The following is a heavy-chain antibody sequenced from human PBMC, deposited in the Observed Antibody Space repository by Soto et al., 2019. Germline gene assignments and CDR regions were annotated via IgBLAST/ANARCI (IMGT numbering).Heavy chain of an antibody. CDR3: ARVDRVVGAGKFDY. Sequence: LSLTCTVSGGSVSSDSYFWSWIRQPPGQGLEWIGNIYYSGGTNYSPSLRSRVTISVDTSKNQFSLKLRSVTAADTAVYYCARVDRVVGAGKFDYWRQRALVTVSS. CDR2: IYYSGGT. CDR1: GGSVSSDSYF. J-gene: IGHJ4*02. V-gene: IGHV4-61*01. D-gene: IGHD1-26*01.